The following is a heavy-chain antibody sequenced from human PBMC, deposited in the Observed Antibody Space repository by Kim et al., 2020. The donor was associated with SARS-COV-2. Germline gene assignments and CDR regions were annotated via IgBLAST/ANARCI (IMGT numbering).Heavy chain of an antibody. J-gene: IGHJ4*02. V-gene: IGHV3-21*01. Sequence: GGSLRLSCAASGFTFSSYSMNWVRQPPGKGLEWFSSISISSSYINYADSLKGRFTISRNNAKNSLYLQINTLRPKDTAVYYFPKDTAMLGPFDYWGQGTL. CDR3: PKDTAMLGPFDY. CDR1: GFTFSSYS. D-gene: IGHD2-8*01. CDR2: ISISSSYI.